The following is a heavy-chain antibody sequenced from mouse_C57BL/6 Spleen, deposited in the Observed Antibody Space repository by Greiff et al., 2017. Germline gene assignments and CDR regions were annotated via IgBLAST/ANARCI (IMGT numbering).Heavy chain of an antibody. J-gene: IGHJ2*01. Sequence: EVKVVESGGGLVKPGGSLQLSCAASGFTFSDYGMHWVRQAPEKGLEWVAYISSGSSTIYYADTVQGRFTISRDNAKNTLFLQMTSLRSEDTAMYYCASRGIYDGYYGGYFVYWGQGTTLTVSS. CDR3: ASRGIYDGYYGGYFVY. CDR2: ISSGSSTI. D-gene: IGHD2-3*01. V-gene: IGHV5-17*01. CDR1: GFTFSDYG.